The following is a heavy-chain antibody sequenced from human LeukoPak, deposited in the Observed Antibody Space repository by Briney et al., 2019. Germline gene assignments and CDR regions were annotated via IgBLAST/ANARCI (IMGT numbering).Heavy chain of an antibody. CDR2: ISWNGGSI. Sequence: PGGSLRLSCAASGFTFDDHAMHWVRQAPGKGLQWVSGISWNGGSIGYADSVKGRFTTSRDNAKNSLYLQMNSLRAEDTAVYYCAPYSSGWYGGGMDYWGQGTLVTVSS. CDR1: GFTFDDHA. J-gene: IGHJ4*02. CDR3: APYSSGWYGGGMDY. V-gene: IGHV3-9*01. D-gene: IGHD6-19*01.